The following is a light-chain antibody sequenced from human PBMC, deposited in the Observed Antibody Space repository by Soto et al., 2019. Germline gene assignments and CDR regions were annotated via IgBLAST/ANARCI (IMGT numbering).Light chain of an antibody. J-gene: IGKJ1*01. Sequence: ENVLTQSPGTLSLSPGERATLSCRASQSVSSYLAWYQQKPGQAPRLLISGASTRATGVPARVSASGSGTAFTLTITSLQSDDFGVYYCQQYADWPTTFGQGTKVDIK. CDR1: QSVSSY. CDR3: QQYADWPTT. V-gene: IGKV3-15*01. CDR2: GAS.